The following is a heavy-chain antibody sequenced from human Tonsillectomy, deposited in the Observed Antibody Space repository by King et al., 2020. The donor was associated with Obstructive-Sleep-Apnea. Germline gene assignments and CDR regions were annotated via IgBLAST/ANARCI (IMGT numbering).Heavy chain of an antibody. V-gene: IGHV3-23*04. CDR3: AKERFGLYDY. D-gene: IGHD2-15*01. CDR1: GFTFSSYA. J-gene: IGHJ4*02. Sequence: VQLVESGGGLVQPGGSLRLSCAASGFTFSSYAMSWVSQAPGKGLEWVSTIIGIGGSTYYADSVKGRFTISRDNSKNTLCLQMNSLRAEDTAVYYCAKERFGLYDYWGQGTLVSVSS. CDR2: IIGIGGST.